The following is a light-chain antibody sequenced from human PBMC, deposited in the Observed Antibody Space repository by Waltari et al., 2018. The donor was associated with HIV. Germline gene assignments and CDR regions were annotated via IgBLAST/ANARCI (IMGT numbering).Light chain of an antibody. V-gene: IGLV2-11*01. CDR3: CSYAGSYSYV. CDR2: DVS. J-gene: IGLJ1*01. CDR1: SSDVGGYKY. Sequence: QSALTQPRSVSGSPGQSVTISCTVSSSDVGGYKYVSWYEQHPGKAPKLMIYDVSKRPSGVPDRFSGSKSGNTASLTISGLQAEDEADYYCCSYAGSYSYVFGTGTKVTVL.